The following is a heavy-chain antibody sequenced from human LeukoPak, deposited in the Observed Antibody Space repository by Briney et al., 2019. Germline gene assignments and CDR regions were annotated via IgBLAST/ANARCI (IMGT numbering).Heavy chain of an antibody. CDR2: IGSTDI. Sequence: GGSLTLSCAASGFTFNICAMSWLRQAPGKGLEWVSSIGSTDIYYADSVKGRFTISRDNSKNTLYLQMNSLRAEDTAVYYCAKKGRYSYGSGYFDYWGQGTLVTVSS. CDR1: GFTFNICA. V-gene: IGHV3-23*01. CDR3: AKKGRYSYGSGYFDY. J-gene: IGHJ4*02. D-gene: IGHD5-18*01.